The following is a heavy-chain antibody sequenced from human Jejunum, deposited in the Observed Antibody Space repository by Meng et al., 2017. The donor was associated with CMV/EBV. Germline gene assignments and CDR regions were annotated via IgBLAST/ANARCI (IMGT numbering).Heavy chain of an antibody. D-gene: IGHD3-16*01. V-gene: IGHV3-21*01. CDR1: FSSYG. CDR3: ARDLYKSGTIGLSAMDV. Sequence: FSSYGMNWVGQAHGKGLEWVASIGGSSNYIFYADSVKGRFAISRDAAKNLLYLQMNSLGGEDTAVYYCARDLYKSGTIGLSAMDVWGQGTTVTVSS. CDR2: IGGSSNYI. J-gene: IGHJ6*02.